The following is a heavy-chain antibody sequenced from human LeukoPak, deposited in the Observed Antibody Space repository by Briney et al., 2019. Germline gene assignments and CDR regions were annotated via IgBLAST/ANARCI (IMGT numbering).Heavy chain of an antibody. CDR3: ARQHGSGSYYNRAIDY. D-gene: IGHD3-10*01. J-gene: IGHJ4*02. V-gene: IGHV5-51*01. CDR1: GYSFTTYW. Sequence: GESLKISCETSGYSFTTYWIGWVRQVPGKGLEWMGIIYPGDYDTRYSPSFQGQVTISADKSINTAYLQWSSLKASDTAMYYCARQHGSGSYYNRAIDYWGQGTLVTVSS. CDR2: IYPGDYDT.